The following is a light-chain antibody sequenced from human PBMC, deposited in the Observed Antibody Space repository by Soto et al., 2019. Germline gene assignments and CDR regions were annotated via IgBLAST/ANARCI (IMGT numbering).Light chain of an antibody. CDR1: VLSKKY. V-gene: IGLV3-27*01. CDR2: KDS. Sequence: SYELTQPSSVSVSPGQTARITCSGDVLSKKYARWFQQKPGQAPVLVIYKDSERPSGIPERFSGSSSGTTVTLTISGAQVKDEADYYCCSAADNNLVFGGGTQLTVL. J-gene: IGLJ3*02. CDR3: CSAADNNLV.